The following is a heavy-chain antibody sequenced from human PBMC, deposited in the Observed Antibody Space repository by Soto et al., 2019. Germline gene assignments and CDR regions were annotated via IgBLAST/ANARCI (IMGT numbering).Heavy chain of an antibody. CDR1: GFTFSSYS. CDR2: ISGSSSGI. CDR3: ARDTGYAFDI. Sequence: GGSLRLSCAASGFTFSSYSVNWVRQAPGMGLEWVSYISGSSSGIWYAGSVKGRFTISRDNAKNSLYLQMNSLRAEDTAVYYCARDTGYAFDIWGQGTMVTVSS. V-gene: IGHV3-48*01. J-gene: IGHJ3*02.